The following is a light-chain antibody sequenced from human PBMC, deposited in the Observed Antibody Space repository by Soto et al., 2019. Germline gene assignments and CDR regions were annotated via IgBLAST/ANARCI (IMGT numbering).Light chain of an antibody. V-gene: IGLV2-14*03. CDR2: DVT. CDR3: GSYTITSTLMS. Sequence: SVLTQPASVSGSPGQSITISCSGTPSDIGAYNYVSWYQHLPGKAPEVIIYDVTNRPSGVSSRFSGSKSGTTASLTISGLQAEDEANYYCGSYTITSTLMSFGGGTKVTVL. J-gene: IGLJ2*01. CDR1: PSDIGAYNY.